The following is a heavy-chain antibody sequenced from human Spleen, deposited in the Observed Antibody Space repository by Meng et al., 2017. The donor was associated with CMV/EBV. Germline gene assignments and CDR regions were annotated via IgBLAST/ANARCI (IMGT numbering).Heavy chain of an antibody. CDR3: GRYLSM. Sequence: GESLKISCVASGFTFTSSERNWVRQAPGMGLEWVSHITTSGSITYYADSVKGRFTIFRDDAKNSVYLQMNSLRVEDTAVYYCGRYLSMGGQGTLVTVSS. V-gene: IGHV3-48*03. CDR2: ITTSGSIT. D-gene: IGHD3-16*02. J-gene: IGHJ4*02. CDR1: GFTFTSSE.